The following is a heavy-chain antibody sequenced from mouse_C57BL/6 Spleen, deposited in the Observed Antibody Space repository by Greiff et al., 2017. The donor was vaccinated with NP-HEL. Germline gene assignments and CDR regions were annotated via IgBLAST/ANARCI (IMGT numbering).Heavy chain of an antibody. Sequence: QVQLQQSGPELVKPGASVKISCKASGYAFSSSWMNWVKQRPGKGLEWIGRIYPGDGDTNYNGKFKGKATLTADKSSSTAYMQLSSLTSEDSAVYFCASPPVITTVVADWYFDVWGTGTTVTVSS. CDR2: IYPGDGDT. D-gene: IGHD1-1*01. J-gene: IGHJ1*03. CDR1: GYAFSSSW. CDR3: ASPPVITTVVADWYFDV. V-gene: IGHV1-82*01.